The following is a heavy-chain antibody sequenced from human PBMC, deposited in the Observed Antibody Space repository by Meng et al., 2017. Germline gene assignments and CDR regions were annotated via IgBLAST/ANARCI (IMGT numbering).Heavy chain of an antibody. Sequence: ASVKVSCKASGYTFTGYYMHWMRQAPGQGLEWMGWINPNSGGTNYAQKFQGRVTMTRDTSISTAYMELSRLRSDDTAVYYCAREGYCSGGSCYGYGMDVWGQGTTVTVSS. J-gene: IGHJ6*02. CDR1: GYTFTGYY. CDR2: INPNSGGT. D-gene: IGHD2-15*01. CDR3: AREGYCSGGSCYGYGMDV. V-gene: IGHV1-2*02.